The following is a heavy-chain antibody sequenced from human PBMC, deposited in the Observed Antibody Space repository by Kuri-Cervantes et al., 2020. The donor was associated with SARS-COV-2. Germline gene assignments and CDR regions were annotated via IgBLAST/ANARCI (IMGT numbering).Heavy chain of an antibody. J-gene: IGHJ3*02. D-gene: IGHD7-27*01. CDR3: ASLGFQDAFDI. V-gene: IGHV4-30-2*01. CDR1: GGSISSGGYY. CDR2: IYHSGST. Sequence: SETLSLTCTVSGGSISSGGYYWSWIRQPPGKGLEWIGYIYHSGSTYYNPSLKSRVTISVDRSKNQFSLKLSSVTAADTAAYYCASLGFQDAFDIWGQGTMVTDSS.